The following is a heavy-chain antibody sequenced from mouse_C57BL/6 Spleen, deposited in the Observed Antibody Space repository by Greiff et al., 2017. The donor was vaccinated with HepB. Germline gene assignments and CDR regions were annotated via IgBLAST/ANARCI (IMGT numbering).Heavy chain of an antibody. V-gene: IGHV1-61*01. CDR3: ARVDYYGSSYDFDY. D-gene: IGHD1-1*01. J-gene: IGHJ2*01. Sequence: QVQLKQPGAELVRPGSSVKLSCKASGYTFTSYWMDWVKQRPGQGLEWIGNIYPSDSETHYNQKFKDKATLTVDKSSSTAYMQLSSLTSEDSAVYYCARVDYYGSSYDFDYWGQGTTLTVSS. CDR1: GYTFTSYW. CDR2: IYPSDSET.